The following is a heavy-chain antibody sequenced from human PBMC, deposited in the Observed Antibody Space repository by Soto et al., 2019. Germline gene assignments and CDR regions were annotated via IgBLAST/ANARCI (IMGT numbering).Heavy chain of an antibody. Sequence: GASVKVSCKASGYTFTGYYMHWVRQAPGQGLEWMGWINPNSGGTNYAQKFQGRVTMTRDTSISTAYMELSRLRSDDTAVYYCARDPLSYDFWSGYLRTNWFDPWGQGTLVTV. CDR1: GYTFTGYY. J-gene: IGHJ5*02. CDR3: ARDPLSYDFWSGYLRTNWFDP. CDR2: INPNSGGT. D-gene: IGHD3-3*01. V-gene: IGHV1-2*02.